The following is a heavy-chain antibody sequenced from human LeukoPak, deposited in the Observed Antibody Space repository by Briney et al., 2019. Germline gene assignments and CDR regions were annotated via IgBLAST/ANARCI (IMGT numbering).Heavy chain of an antibody. J-gene: IGHJ4*02. V-gene: IGHV3-23*01. D-gene: IGHD3-22*01. CDR2: ISGSGGST. CDR1: GFTFSTTW. CDR3: AKDTLDRAVITTGRFDY. Sequence: KPGGPLRLSCATSGFTFSTTWMIWVRQVPGKGLEWVSAISGSGGSTYYADSVKGRFTISRDNSKNTLYLQMNSLRAEDTAVYYCAKDTLDRAVITTGRFDYWGQGTLVTVSS.